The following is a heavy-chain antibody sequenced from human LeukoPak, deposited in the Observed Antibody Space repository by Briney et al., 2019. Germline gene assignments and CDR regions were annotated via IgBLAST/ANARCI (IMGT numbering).Heavy chain of an antibody. CDR3: ARDWFYTIDF. V-gene: IGHV3-48*03. CDR2: ISSSGSTI. Sequence: GGSLRLSCAASGFTFSSYEMNWVRQAPGRGLEWVSYISSSGSTIYYADSVKGRFTISRDNAKNSLYLQMNSLRAEDSAVYYCARDWFYTIDFWGRGALVTVSS. D-gene: IGHD3-10*01. J-gene: IGHJ2*01. CDR1: GFTFSSYE.